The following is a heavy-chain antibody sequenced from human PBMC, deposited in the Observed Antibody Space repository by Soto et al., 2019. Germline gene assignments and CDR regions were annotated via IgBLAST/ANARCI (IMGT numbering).Heavy chain of an antibody. Sequence: EVQALESGGGLVQPGGSLRLSCAASGFIFSNYAMMWVRQAPGKGLEWVSAMTAGGDVTRYADSVRGRLTMSRDNSRSTLYLQMNSLRAEDTAVYYYAXDPNGDYIGAFDFWGQGILVTVSS. CDR1: GFIFSNYA. CDR3: AXDPNGDYIGAFDF. J-gene: IGHJ3*01. V-gene: IGHV3-23*01. D-gene: IGHD4-17*01. CDR2: MTAGGDVT.